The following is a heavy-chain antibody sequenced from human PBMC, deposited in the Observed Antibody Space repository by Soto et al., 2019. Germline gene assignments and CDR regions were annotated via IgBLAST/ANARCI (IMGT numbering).Heavy chain of an antibody. Sequence: SETLSLTCTVSGGSVSSGSYYWSWIRQPPGKGLEWIGYIYYSGSTNYNPSLKSRVTISLDTSKNQFSLKLSSVTAADTAVYYCARGLYSSGWDYWGQGTLVTVSS. CDR1: GGSVSSGSYY. D-gene: IGHD6-19*01. J-gene: IGHJ4*02. CDR2: IYYSGST. CDR3: ARGLYSSGWDY. V-gene: IGHV4-61*01.